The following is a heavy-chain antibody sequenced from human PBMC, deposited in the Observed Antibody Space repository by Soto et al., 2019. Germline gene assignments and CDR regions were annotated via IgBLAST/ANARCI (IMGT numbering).Heavy chain of an antibody. V-gene: IGHV4-59*01. CDR1: RGSISRYY. J-gene: IGHJ6*02. CDR3: AREGGDAARFYYFYGMDV. CDR2: IDNTGST. D-gene: IGHD6-6*01. Sequence: SETLSLTCTVSRGSISRYYWSWIRQPPGKGLEWIGYIDNTGSTIHNPSLKSRVTISVDTSRNQFSLKLSSVTAADTAVYYCAREGGDAARFYYFYGMDVWGQGTTVTVSS.